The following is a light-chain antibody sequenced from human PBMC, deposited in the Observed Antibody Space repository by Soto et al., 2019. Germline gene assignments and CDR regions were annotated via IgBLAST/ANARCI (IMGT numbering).Light chain of an antibody. V-gene: IGLV1-47*02. CDR2: SNN. CDR3: AAWDDSLSGYV. J-gene: IGLJ1*01. Sequence: QLVLTQPPSASGTPGQRVTISCSGSSSNIGRDYVNWYQHLPGTAPKLLISSNNLRPSGVPDRFSGSKSGTSASLAISGLRSEDEADYYCAAWDDSLSGYVFGTGTKLTVL. CDR1: SSNIGRDY.